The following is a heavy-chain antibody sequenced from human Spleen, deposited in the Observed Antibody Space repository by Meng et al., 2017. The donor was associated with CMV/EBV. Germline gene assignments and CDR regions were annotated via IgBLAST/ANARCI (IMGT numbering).Heavy chain of an antibody. CDR3: ARDQYCSSTSCYWLDP. CDR1: GFTFSSYS. Sequence: GESLKISCAASGFTFSSYSMNWVRQAPGKGLEWVSYISSSGSTIYYADSVKGRFTISRDNAKNSLYLQMNSLRAEDTAVYYCARDQYCSSTSCYWLDPWGQGTLVTVSS. D-gene: IGHD2-2*01. CDR2: ISSSGSTI. V-gene: IGHV3-48*04. J-gene: IGHJ5*02.